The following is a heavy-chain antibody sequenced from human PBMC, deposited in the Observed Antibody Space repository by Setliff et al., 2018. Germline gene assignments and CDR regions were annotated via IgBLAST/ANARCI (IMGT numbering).Heavy chain of an antibody. CDR3: VRVRVVQGYYEFDS. V-gene: IGHV4-39*07. J-gene: IGHJ4*02. D-gene: IGHD3-16*01. CDR1: GGSISTSNYH. CDR2: IYFNGDT. Sequence: KASETLSLTCNVSGGSISTSNYHWGWVRQPPGKGLEWIANIYFNGDTVKQPFLKSRATISIDTSKNQFSLGLSSVIVADTATYYCVRVRVVQGYYEFDSWGQGALVTVSS.